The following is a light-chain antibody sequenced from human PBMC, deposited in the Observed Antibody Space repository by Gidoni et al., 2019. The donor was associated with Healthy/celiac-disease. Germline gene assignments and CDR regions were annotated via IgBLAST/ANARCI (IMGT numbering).Light chain of an antibody. V-gene: IGLV1-47*01. CDR2: RNN. J-gene: IGLJ3*02. Sequence: QSVLTQPPSASATPGQRVTISCSGSSSNIGSSYVYCYQQLPGTAPKLLSYRNNQRPSGVPDRFSGSKSGTSASLAISGLRSEDEADYYCAAWDDSLSGWVFGGGTKLTVL. CDR3: AAWDDSLSGWV. CDR1: SSNIGSSY.